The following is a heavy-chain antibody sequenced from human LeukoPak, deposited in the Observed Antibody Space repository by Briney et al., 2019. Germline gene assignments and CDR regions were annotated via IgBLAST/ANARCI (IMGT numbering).Heavy chain of an antibody. CDR1: GFSFSSYA. CDR3: AKDRRGTFDY. Sequence: PGGSLRLSCAASGFSFSSYAMHWVRQAPGKGLEWVSAISGSGGSTYYADSVKGRFTISRDNSKNTLYLQMNSLRAEDTAVYYCAKDRRGTFDYWGQGTLVTVSS. J-gene: IGHJ4*02. CDR2: ISGSGGST. V-gene: IGHV3-23*01. D-gene: IGHD3-16*01.